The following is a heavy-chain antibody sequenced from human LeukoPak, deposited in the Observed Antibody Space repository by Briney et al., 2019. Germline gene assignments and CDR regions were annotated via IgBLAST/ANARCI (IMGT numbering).Heavy chain of an antibody. CDR2: LDPEDGET. Sequence: ASVKVSCKVSGYTLNELSMHWVRQAPGKGLEWLGGLDPEDGETISAQKLQGRVTMTEDTSTDTAYMELSSLRSGDTAVYYCTAGMGAHAFDIWGQGTMVTVSS. V-gene: IGHV1-24*01. D-gene: IGHD1-26*01. CDR1: GYTLNELS. CDR3: TAGMGAHAFDI. J-gene: IGHJ3*02.